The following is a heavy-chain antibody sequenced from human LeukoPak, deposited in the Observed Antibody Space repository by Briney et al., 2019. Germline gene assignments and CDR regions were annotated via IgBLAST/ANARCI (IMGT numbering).Heavy chain of an antibody. D-gene: IGHD3-3*01. CDR3: ARRKAGITIFRTAPRDAFDI. Sequence: PSETLSLTCAVYGGSFSGYYWSWIRQPPGKGLEWIGEINHSGSTNYNPSLKSRVTISVDTSKNQFSLKLSSVTAADTAVYYCARRKAGITIFRTAPRDAFDIWGQGTMVTVSS. J-gene: IGHJ3*02. V-gene: IGHV4-34*01. CDR2: INHSGST. CDR1: GGSFSGYY.